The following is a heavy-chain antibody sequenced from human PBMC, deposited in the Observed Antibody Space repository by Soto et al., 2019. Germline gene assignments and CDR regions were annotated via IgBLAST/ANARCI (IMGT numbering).Heavy chain of an antibody. D-gene: IGHD1-26*01. J-gene: IGHJ4*02. CDR3: ARRWGPTFDS. CDR2: IFYSGGT. V-gene: IGHV4-59*01. CDR1: GGSISSYY. Sequence: PSETLSLTCTVSGGSISSYYWSWIRQPPGKGLEWIGYIFYSGGTNYNPSLKSRVTISVDTSKNQFSLKLSSVTAADTAVYFCARRWGPTFDSWGQGALVTVSS.